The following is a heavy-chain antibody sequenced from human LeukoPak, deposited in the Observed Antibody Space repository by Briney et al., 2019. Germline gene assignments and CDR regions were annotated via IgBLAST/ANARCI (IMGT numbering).Heavy chain of an antibody. Sequence: PGGSLRLSCAAYGFTFSSYAMSWVRQAPGKGLEWVSAISGSGGSTYYADSVKGRFTISRDNSKNTLYLQMNSLRAEDTAVYYCAKDSLYSSGLPYFDYWGQGTLVTVSS. CDR2: ISGSGGST. D-gene: IGHD6-19*01. CDR1: GFTFSSYA. V-gene: IGHV3-23*01. J-gene: IGHJ4*02. CDR3: AKDSLYSSGLPYFDY.